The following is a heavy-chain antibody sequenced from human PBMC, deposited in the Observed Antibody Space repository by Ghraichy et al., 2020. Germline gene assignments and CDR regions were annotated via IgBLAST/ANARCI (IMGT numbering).Heavy chain of an antibody. CDR2: IYYSGNT. Sequence: SETLSLTCTVSGDSIISGGYYWNWIRQPPGKGLEWIWYIYYSGNTYFNPSLKSRLTMSVDTSKNQFSLKLSSVTAADTAVYYCAKAKGDYWGQGILVTVSS. CDR1: GDSIISGGYY. J-gene: IGHJ4*02. CDR3: AKAKGDY. V-gene: IGHV4-31*03.